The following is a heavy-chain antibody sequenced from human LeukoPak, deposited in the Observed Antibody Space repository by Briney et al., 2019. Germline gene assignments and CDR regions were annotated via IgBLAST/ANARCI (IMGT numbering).Heavy chain of an antibody. J-gene: IGHJ3*02. CDR2: ISYDGSNK. D-gene: IGHD2-2*01. CDR3: ARELIPGYCSSTSCEDAFDI. V-gene: IGHV3-30-3*01. CDR1: GFTFSDYD. Sequence: PGGSLRLSCEASGFTFSDYDMAWIRQAPGKGLEWVAVISYDGSNKYYADSVKGRFTISRDNSKNTLYLQMNSLRAEDTAVYYCARELIPGYCSSTSCEDAFDIWGQGTMVTVS.